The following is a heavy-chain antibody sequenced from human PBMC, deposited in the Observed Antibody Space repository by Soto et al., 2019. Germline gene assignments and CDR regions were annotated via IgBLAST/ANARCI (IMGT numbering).Heavy chain of an antibody. CDR3: AKDGPLSPFDY. CDR2: ISGSGGSA. J-gene: IGHJ4*02. V-gene: IGHV3-23*01. CDR1: GFTFSNYA. Sequence: EVQLLESGGGLVQPGGSLRLSCAASGFTFSNYAMSWVRQAPGKGLEWVSAISGSGGSAYYADSVKGRVTISRNNSKNTLYLQMNSLRAEDTAVYYCAKDGPLSPFDYWGQGTLVTVSS.